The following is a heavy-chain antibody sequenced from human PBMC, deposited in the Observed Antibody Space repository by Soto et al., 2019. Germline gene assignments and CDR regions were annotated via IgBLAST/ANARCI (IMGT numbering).Heavy chain of an antibody. J-gene: IGHJ4*02. CDR2: IYYSGST. CDR3: ERGINGTKGGLDY. D-gene: IGHD1-20*01. Sequence: SETLSLTCTVSGGSISSGGYYWSWIRQHPGKGLEWIGYIYYSGSTYYNPSLKSRVTTSVDTSKNQFSLKLSSVTAAETAVYYWERGINGTKGGLDYWGQVTLVTVSS. V-gene: IGHV4-31*03. CDR1: GGSISSGGYY.